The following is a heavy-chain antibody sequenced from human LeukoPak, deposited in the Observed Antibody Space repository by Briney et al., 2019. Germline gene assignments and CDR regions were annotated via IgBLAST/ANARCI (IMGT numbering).Heavy chain of an antibody. CDR1: GGSISSSSYY. Sequence: SETLSLTCTVSGGSISSSSYYWGWIRQPPGKGLEWIGRIYYSGSTYYNPSLKSRVTISVDTSKNQFSLKLSSVTAADTAVYYCARQDIRFGELLSDFDYWGQGTLVTVSS. J-gene: IGHJ4*02. D-gene: IGHD3-10*01. CDR2: IYYSGST. CDR3: ARQDIRFGELLSDFDY. V-gene: IGHV4-39*01.